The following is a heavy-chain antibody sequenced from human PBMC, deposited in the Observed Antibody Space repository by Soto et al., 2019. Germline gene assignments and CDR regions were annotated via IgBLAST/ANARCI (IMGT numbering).Heavy chain of an antibody. CDR2: ISWNSAST. CDR1: GFTYEDFA. D-gene: IGHD5-18*01. J-gene: IGHJ6*02. CDR3: VKDFRRYTNGLDV. V-gene: IGHV3-9*01. Sequence: EVQLVESGGGLVEPGKSLRLSCVVSGFTYEDFAMHWVRQAPGKGLEWVSGISWNSASTGYADSVTGRFTISRDNAKNSLYLQMRNLTGDDTAMYYCVKDFRRYTNGLDVWGPGTSATVSS.